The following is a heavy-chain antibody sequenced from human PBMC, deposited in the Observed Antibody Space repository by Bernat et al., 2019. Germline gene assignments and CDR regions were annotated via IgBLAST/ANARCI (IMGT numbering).Heavy chain of an antibody. V-gene: IGHV3-30*18. Sequence: QVQLVESGGGVVQPGRSLRLSCAASGFTFSSYGMHWVRQAPGKGLEWVAVISYDGSNKYYANSVKGRFTISRDNSKNTLYLQMNSLRAEDMAVYYCAKAANDYGSGSYPGPLDAFDIWGQGTMVTVSS. CDR2: ISYDGSNK. CDR1: GFTFSSYG. D-gene: IGHD3-10*01. CDR3: AKAANDYGSGSYPGPLDAFDI. J-gene: IGHJ3*02.